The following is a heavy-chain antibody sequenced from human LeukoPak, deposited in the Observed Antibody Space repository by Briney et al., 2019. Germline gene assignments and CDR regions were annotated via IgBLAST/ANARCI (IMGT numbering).Heavy chain of an antibody. D-gene: IGHD3-10*01. CDR2: IRQDGGQT. CDR1: ELTFSVYW. V-gene: IGHV3-7*01. CDR3: ARDGHSSGSFDY. J-gene: IGHJ4*02. Sequence: GGSLRLSCAASELTFSVYWMNWVRQAPGKGLQWVGNIRQDGGQTHYSDSVKGRFTISRDNAKRSLYLQMNSLRPEDTAVYYCARDGHSSGSFDYWGQGTLVIVSS.